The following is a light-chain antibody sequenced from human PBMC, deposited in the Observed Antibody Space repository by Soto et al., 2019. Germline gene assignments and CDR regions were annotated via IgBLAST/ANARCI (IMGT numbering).Light chain of an antibody. CDR3: QQYGTSPIT. CDR1: QSVTSSY. CDR2: GAS. V-gene: IGKV3-20*01. Sequence: DIVLTQSPGTLSLSPGERATLSCRASQSVTSSYLAWYQQKPGQAPRLLIYGASSRATGVPDRFSGSGSGTDFTLTISRLEPEDFAVYYCQQYGTSPITFGQGTQLEIK. J-gene: IGKJ5*01.